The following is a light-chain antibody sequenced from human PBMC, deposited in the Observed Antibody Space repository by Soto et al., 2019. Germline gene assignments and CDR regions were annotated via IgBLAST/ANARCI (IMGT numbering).Light chain of an antibody. Sequence: IQMTKSPSTLSAYIGDRVTITCQASQNINNYLNWYQQKPGRAPKLLIYDASNLEAGVPSRFRGSGSGTDFTFTISRLQPEDLATYYCQQYVNLPTFGQGTRLE. CDR2: DAS. CDR3: QQYVNLPT. V-gene: IGKV1-33*01. CDR1: QNINNY. J-gene: IGKJ5*01.